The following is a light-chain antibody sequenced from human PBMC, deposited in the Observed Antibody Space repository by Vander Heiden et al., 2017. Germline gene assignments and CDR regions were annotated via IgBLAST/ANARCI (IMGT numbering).Light chain of an antibody. V-gene: IGLV2-23*01. CDR2: EKP. CDR1: SSDVGSYNL. CDR3: CSYAGSFIWV. Sequence: QSALTQPASVSGSLGQSITISCTGTSSDVGSYNLVSWYQQHPGKAPKLMIYEKPQPPPGVSNHFSGSKSGNTASLTISGLQAEDEADYYCCSYAGSFIWVFGGGTKLTVL. J-gene: IGLJ3*02.